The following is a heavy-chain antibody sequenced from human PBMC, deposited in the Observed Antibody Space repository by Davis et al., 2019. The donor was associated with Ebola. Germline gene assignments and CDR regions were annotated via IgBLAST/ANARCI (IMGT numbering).Heavy chain of an antibody. CDR3: ARDLGTAMATE. J-gene: IGHJ4*02. CDR2: IIPMLGIP. D-gene: IGHD5-18*01. Sequence: AASEKVSCKASGGTFSTYAIDWVRQAPGQGLEWMGSIIPMLGIPNYAQRFQGRVTITADKSTSTAYMELSSLRSEDTAMYYCARDLGTAMATEWGQGTLVTVSS. V-gene: IGHV1-69*04. CDR1: GGTFSTYA.